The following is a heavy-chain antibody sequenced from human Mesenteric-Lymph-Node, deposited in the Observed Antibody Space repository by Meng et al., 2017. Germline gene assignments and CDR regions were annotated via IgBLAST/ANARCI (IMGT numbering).Heavy chain of an antibody. CDR3: ARGGGNSWYIDY. CDR1: GGSFSGYS. Sequence: QVQLQQWGAGLLKPSETLSITCAVHGGSFSGYSWSWIRQPPGKGLEWIGEINHSGSTNYNPSLKGRVTISVDTSKNQFSLKLSSVTAADTAVYYCARGGGNSWYIDYWGQGTLVTVSS. V-gene: IGHV4-34*01. CDR2: INHSGST. D-gene: IGHD6-13*01. J-gene: IGHJ4*02.